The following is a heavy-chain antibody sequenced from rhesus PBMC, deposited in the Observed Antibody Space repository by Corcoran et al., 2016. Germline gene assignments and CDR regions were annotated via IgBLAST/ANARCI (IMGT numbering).Heavy chain of an antibody. J-gene: IGHJ1*01. CDR2: INGNSGST. V-gene: IGHV4-80*01. D-gene: IGHD2-2*01. CDR3: ARYCTSTTCFYIFEF. Sequence: QVQLQESGPGLVKPSETLSLTCAVSGGSFSSYWWSWIRQPPGKGLEWIGEINGNSGSTNYNPSLRSRVTISKDPSKDQFSLKLSSVTAADTAVYYCARYCTSTTCFYIFEFWGQGALVTVSS. CDR1: GGSFSSYW.